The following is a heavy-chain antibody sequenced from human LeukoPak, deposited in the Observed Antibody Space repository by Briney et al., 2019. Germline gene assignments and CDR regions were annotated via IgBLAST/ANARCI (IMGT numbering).Heavy chain of an antibody. J-gene: IGHJ4*02. CDR1: GGTFSSYA. CDR3: ARALEEYIVATATFDY. Sequence: SVKVSCKASGGTFSSYAISWVRQAPGQGLEWMGGIIPIFGTANYAQKFQGRVTITADESTSTAYMELSSLRSEDTAVYYCARALEEYIVATATFDYWGQGTLVTVSS. D-gene: IGHD5-12*01. CDR2: IIPIFGTA. V-gene: IGHV1-69*01.